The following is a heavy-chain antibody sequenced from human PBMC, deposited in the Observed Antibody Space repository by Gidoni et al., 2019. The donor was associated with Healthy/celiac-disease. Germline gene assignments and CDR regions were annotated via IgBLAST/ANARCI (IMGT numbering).Heavy chain of an antibody. CDR2: MYYSGST. J-gene: IGHJ5*02. CDR3: ARHVHDFWSGYYLNWFDP. D-gene: IGHD3-3*01. CDR1: GGPISRGSYY. V-gene: IGHV4-39*01. Sequence: QLQLQESGPGLVKPSETLSLTCTVSGGPISRGSYYWGWIRQPPGKGLGWIGSMYYSGSTYDNPSLKSRVTISVDTSKNQFSLKLSSVPAADTAVYYCARHVHDFWSGYYLNWFDPWGQGTLVTVSS.